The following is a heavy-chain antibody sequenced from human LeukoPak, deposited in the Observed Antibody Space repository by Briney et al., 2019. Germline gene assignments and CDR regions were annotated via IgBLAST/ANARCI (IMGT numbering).Heavy chain of an antibody. V-gene: IGHV1-69*05. J-gene: IGHJ3*02. Sequence: GSSVKVSCKTSGGTFNNSAISWVRQAPGQGLEWLGGIMPLFGTAGYAQKFQGRVTITKDESTRTVYLELTSLTSVDTAVYYCARAFLAAAGNAFDIWGQGTRVTVSS. CDR1: GGTFNNSA. CDR3: ARAFLAAAGNAFDI. CDR2: IMPLFGTA. D-gene: IGHD6-13*01.